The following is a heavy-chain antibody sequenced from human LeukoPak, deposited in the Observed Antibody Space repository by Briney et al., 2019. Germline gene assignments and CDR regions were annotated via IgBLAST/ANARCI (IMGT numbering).Heavy chain of an antibody. J-gene: IGHJ5*02. CDR1: GFTFNDYY. Sequence: GGSLRLSCAASGFTFNDYYMSWIRQAPGKGLEWLSYINIGGTNTHYADSVKGRFTISRDNAKKSLYLEMNNLRAEDTAVYYCPTDGAGFDTCGQGVLVTVSS. CDR3: PTDGAGFDT. CDR2: INIGGTNT. V-gene: IGHV3-11*01.